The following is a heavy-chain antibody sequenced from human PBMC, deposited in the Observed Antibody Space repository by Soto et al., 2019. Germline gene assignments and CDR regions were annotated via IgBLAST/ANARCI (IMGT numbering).Heavy chain of an antibody. D-gene: IGHD2-15*01. V-gene: IGHV3-30*03. CDR2: ISYDGSNK. J-gene: IGHJ4*02. Sequence: QVQLVESGGGVVQPGRSLRLSCAASGFTFSSYGMHWVRQAPGKGLEWVAVISYDGSNKYYADSVKGRFTISRDNSKNTLYRQMNSRRAEDRAVYYCADGACVVVAAPDFDYWGQGTLVTVSS. CDR3: ADGACVVVAAPDFDY. CDR1: GFTFSSYG.